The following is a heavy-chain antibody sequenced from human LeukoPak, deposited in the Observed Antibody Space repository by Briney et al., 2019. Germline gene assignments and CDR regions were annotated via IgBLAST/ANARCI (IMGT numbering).Heavy chain of an antibody. D-gene: IGHD1-26*01. V-gene: IGHV3-23*01. CDR1: GFTFSNYA. CDR3: ARTLRGANDY. CDR2: ISGSGGSK. Sequence: GGSLRLSCAVSGFTFSNYAMSWVRQAPGKGLEWVSTISGSGGSKYYADSVKGRFTISRDNSKNTLYLQMNSLRAEDTAVYYCARTLRGANDYWGQGTLVTVSP. J-gene: IGHJ4*02.